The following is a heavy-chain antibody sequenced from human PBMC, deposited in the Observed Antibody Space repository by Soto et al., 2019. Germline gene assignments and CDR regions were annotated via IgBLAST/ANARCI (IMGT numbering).Heavy chain of an antibody. Sequence: ASVKVSCKASGYTFTSYDINWVRQATGQGLEWMGWMNPNSGNTGYAQKFQGRVTMTRNTSISTAYMELSSLRSEDTAVYYCARGSRYFDWLSYDAFDISGQGTIATVS. D-gene: IGHD3-9*01. CDR3: ARGSRYFDWLSYDAFDI. J-gene: IGHJ3*02. CDR1: GYTFTSYD. CDR2: MNPNSGNT. V-gene: IGHV1-8*01.